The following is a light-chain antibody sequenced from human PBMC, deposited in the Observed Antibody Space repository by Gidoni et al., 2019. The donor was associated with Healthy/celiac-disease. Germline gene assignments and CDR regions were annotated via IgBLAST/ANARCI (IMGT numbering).Light chain of an antibody. V-gene: IGLV3-1*01. J-gene: IGLJ2*01. CDR3: QGGGSSTYVV. CDR1: KVGDKY. CDR2: QDS. Sequence: SYELTQPPSVSVSPGQTASITCSGDKVGDKYACWYQQKPGPSPVLVNYQDSKRPSGIPERFACYTGKKTAITISRGTAAMEEDDYCHQGGGSSTYVVFGGGTKLTVL.